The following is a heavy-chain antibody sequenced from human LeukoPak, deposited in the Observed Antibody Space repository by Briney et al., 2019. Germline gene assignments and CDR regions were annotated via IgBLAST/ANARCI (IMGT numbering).Heavy chain of an antibody. V-gene: IGHV3-30*02. CDR3: ARERGIAVADDAFDI. CDR1: GFTFSGYG. J-gene: IGHJ3*02. CDR2: IRYDGSNK. Sequence: GGSLRLSCAASGFTFSGYGMHWVRQAPGKGLEWVAFIRYDGSNKYYADSVKGRFTISRDNSKNTLYLQMSSLRAEDTAVYYCARERGIAVADDAFDIWGQGTMVTVSS. D-gene: IGHD6-19*01.